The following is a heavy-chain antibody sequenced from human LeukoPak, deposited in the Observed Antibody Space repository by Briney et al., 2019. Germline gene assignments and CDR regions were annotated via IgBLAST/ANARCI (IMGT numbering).Heavy chain of an antibody. CDR2: IYPGDSDT. D-gene: IGHD3-3*01. J-gene: IGHJ4*02. CDR3: ARQNDFRLDY. V-gene: IGHV5-51*01. CDR1: GYTFSSYW. Sequence: GESLKISCKGSGYTFSSYWIGWVRQMPGKGLEWMGIIYPGDSDTRFSPSLQGQVTISVDTSIGTAYLQWSSLKASDTAIYYCARQNDFRLDYWGQGTLVTVSS.